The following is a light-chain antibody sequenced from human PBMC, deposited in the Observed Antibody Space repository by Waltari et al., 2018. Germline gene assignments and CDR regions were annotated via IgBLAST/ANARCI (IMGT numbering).Light chain of an antibody. CDR3: SLYMGSGIWV. CDR2: KGS. V-gene: IGLV8-61*01. CDR1: SGSVSTHSY. J-gene: IGLJ3*02. Sequence: QTVVTQEPSLSVSPGGTVTLTCALTSGSVSTHSYATWYQQTPGQPPRTLVYKGSSRSSGVPDRFSGSVLGNTAALTSTGAQADDEANYYCSLYMGSGIWVFGGGTKLTVL.